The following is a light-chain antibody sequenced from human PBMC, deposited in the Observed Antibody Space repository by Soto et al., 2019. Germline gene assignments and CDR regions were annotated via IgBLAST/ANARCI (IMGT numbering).Light chain of an antibody. CDR1: QSVSSSY. Sequence: DIVLTQSPGTLSLSPGDRATLSCRASQSVSSSYLAWYQQKPGQAPRLLIYGASTRATGIPDRFSGSGSGTDFTLTISSLEPEDFAVYYCQQRSKWPRNTFGQGTRLEIK. CDR3: QQRSKWPRNT. CDR2: GAS. J-gene: IGKJ5*01. V-gene: IGKV3D-20*02.